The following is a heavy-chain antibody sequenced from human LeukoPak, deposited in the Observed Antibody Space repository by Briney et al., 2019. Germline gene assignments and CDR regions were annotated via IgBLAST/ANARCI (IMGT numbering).Heavy chain of an antibody. CDR2: ISWNSGNM. J-gene: IGHJ4*01. D-gene: IGHD6-19*01. CDR1: GFTFDDYA. V-gene: IGHV3-9*01. Sequence: ALRLSCAASGFTFDDYAMHWVRQTPGKGLEWVSGISWNSGNMGYADSVKGRFTISRDNSKNTLYLQMNSLRAEDTAVYYCAKGIYSSGWSYFDYWGHGTLVTVSS. CDR3: AKGIYSSGWSYFDY.